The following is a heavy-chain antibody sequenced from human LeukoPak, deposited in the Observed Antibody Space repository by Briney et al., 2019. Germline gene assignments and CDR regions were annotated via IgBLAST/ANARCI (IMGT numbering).Heavy chain of an antibody. CDR3: ARGRIQDY. V-gene: IGHV4-34*01. Sequence: SSETLSLTCAVYGGSFSGYYWSWIRRPPGKGLEWIGEINHSGSTNYNPSLKSRVTISVDTSKNQFSLKLSSVTAADTAVYYCARGRIQDYWGQGTLVTVSS. CDR2: INHSGST. CDR1: GGSFSGYY. D-gene: IGHD5-18*01. J-gene: IGHJ4*02.